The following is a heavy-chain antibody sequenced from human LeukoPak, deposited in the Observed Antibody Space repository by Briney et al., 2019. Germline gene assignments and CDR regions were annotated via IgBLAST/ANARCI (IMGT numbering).Heavy chain of an antibody. Sequence: SETLSLTCSVSGDSIRTYYWSWIRQPPGKGLEGSGYIIDTGSTNYKPSLKTRRAMSVDVSKNQISLKLRSVTAADTAVYYCARSSLTGGWFDPWGQGTLVTVSS. CDR1: GDSIRTYY. J-gene: IGHJ5*02. CDR3: ARSSLTGGWFDP. D-gene: IGHD7-27*01. CDR2: IIDTGST. V-gene: IGHV4-59*01.